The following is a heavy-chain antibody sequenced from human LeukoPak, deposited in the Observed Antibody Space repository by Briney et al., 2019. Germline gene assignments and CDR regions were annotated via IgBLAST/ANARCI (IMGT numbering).Heavy chain of an antibody. CDR1: GGSISSSSYY. V-gene: IGHV4-39*07. Sequence: PSETLSLTCTVSGGSISSSSYYWGWIRQPPGKGLEWIGSIYYSGSTYYNPSLKSRVTISVDTSKNQFSLKLSSVTAADTAVYYCAGGGAAAVWFDPWGQGTLVTVSS. CDR2: IYYSGST. D-gene: IGHD6-13*01. CDR3: AGGGAAAVWFDP. J-gene: IGHJ5*02.